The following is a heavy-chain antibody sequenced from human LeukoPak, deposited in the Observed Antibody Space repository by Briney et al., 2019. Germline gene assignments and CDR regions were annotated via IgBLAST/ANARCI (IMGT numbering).Heavy chain of an antibody. V-gene: IGHV3-48*02. Sequence: GGSLRLSCAASEFTFSSYDMNWVRQAPGKGLEWVSFISRSSSKIFYADSVKGRFTISRDNAKSSLYLHMNSLREEDTAIYYCARDALTADTSGYYFDYWGQGTLVTVSS. CDR2: ISRSSSKI. CDR3: ARDALTADTSGYYFDY. CDR1: EFTFSSYD. J-gene: IGHJ4*02. D-gene: IGHD3-22*01.